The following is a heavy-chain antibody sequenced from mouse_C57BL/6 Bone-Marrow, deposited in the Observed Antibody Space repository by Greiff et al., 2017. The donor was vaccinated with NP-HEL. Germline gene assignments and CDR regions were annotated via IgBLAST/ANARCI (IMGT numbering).Heavy chain of an antibody. CDR3: ARSDGGYDEGICYAMDY. D-gene: IGHD2-2*01. Sequence: VQLQQSGPELVKPGASVKIPCKASGYTFTDYNMDWVKQSHGKSLEWIGDINPNNGGTIYNQKFKGKATLTVDKSSSTAYMELRSLTSEDTAVYYCARSDGGYDEGICYAMDYWGQGTSVTVSS. CDR1: GYTFTDYN. V-gene: IGHV1-18*01. J-gene: IGHJ4*01. CDR2: INPNNGGT.